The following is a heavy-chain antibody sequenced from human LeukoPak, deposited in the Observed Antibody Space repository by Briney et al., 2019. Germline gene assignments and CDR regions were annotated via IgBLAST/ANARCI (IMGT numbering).Heavy chain of an antibody. D-gene: IGHD1-26*01. Sequence: SETLSLTCTVSGGSISSRNHYWGWIRQPPGKGLEWIGSIYVIGTSYYNPSLESRVTISVDTSKNQLSLSLSSVTAADTALYYCARQVGATTLIDYWGQGTLVTVSS. V-gene: IGHV4-39*01. J-gene: IGHJ4*02. CDR1: GGSISSRNHY. CDR3: ARQVGATTLIDY. CDR2: IYVIGTS.